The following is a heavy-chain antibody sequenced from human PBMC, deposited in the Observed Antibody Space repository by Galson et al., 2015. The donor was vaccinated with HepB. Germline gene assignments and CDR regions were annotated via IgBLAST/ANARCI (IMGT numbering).Heavy chain of an antibody. V-gene: IGHV3-48*04. CDR2: ITGSSTTI. J-gene: IGHJ4*02. CDR3: ARVGYGYYSSDY. Sequence: SLRLSCAASGFTFSTYSINWVRQAPGKGLEWVSYITGSSTTIHYADSVKGRFTISRDNAKNSVYLQMNSLRAEDTAVYYCARVGYGYYSSDYWGQGTLDTVSS. D-gene: IGHD3-10*01. CDR1: GFTFSTYS.